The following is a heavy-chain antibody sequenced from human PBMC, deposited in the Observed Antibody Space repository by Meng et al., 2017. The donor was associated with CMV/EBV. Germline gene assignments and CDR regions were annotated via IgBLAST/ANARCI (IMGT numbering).Heavy chain of an antibody. CDR3: WTGRGDAWELLGD. D-gene: IGHD1-26*01. V-gene: IGHV4-34*01. CDR1: GGSFSAYY. Sequence: GSLRLSCAVYGGSFSAYYWSWIRQPPGKGLEWIGEINHSGSANYNSSLKSRVTISVDTSKNHFSLRLSSVTAADTAVYFCWTGRGDAWELLGDWGQGTLVTVSS. J-gene: IGHJ4*02. CDR2: INHSGSA.